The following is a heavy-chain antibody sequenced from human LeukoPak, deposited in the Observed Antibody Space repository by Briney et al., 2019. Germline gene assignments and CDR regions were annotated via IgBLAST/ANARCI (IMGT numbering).Heavy chain of an antibody. J-gene: IGHJ4*02. CDR2: INQGGSEK. V-gene: IGHV3-7*01. CDR3: AREQSYYTSGSYYNVLDY. CDR1: RFTFSNYW. D-gene: IGHD3-10*01. Sequence: GGSLRLSCAASRFTFSNYWMSWVRQPPGKGLEWVANINQGGSEKYYLNSVKGRFTISRDNAKNSLYLQMNSLSAEDTAVYYCAREQSYYTSGSYYNVLDYWGQGTLVTVSS.